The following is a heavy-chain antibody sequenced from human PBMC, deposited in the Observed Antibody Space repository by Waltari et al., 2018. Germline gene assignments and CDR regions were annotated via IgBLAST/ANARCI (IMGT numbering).Heavy chain of an antibody. D-gene: IGHD3-10*01. CDR3: ARSPGAYYYGSGSYYSPFDY. V-gene: IGHV4-39*01. Sequence: QLQLQESGPGLVKPSETLSLTCTVSGGSLSSSSYYWGWLRQPPGTGLEWIGSIYYSGSTYYNPSLKSRVTISVDTSKNQFSLKLSSVTAADTAVYYCARSPGAYYYGSGSYYSPFDYWGQGTLVTVSS. CDR1: GGSLSSSSYY. CDR2: IYYSGST. J-gene: IGHJ4*02.